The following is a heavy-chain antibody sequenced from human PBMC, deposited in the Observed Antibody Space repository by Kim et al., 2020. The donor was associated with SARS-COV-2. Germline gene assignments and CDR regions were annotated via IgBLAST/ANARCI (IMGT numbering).Heavy chain of an antibody. D-gene: IGHD3-10*01. J-gene: IGHJ3*02. V-gene: IGHV3-21*04. Sequence: GGSLRLSCAASGFTFSSYSMNWVRQAPGKGLEWVSSISSSSSYIYYADSVKGRFTISRDNAKNSLYLQMNSLRAEDTAVYYCARDAAHAKSSVGAFDIWGQGTMVTVSS. CDR3: ARDAAHAKSSVGAFDI. CDR1: GFTFSSYS. CDR2: ISSSSSYI.